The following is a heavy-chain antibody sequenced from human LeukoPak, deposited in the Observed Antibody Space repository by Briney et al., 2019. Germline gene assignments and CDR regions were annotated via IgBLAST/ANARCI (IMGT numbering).Heavy chain of an antibody. CDR1: GFTFSSYE. D-gene: IGHD5-12*01. J-gene: IGHJ4*02. CDR3: ARVKSGYIKPGFDY. Sequence: GGSLRLSCAASGFTFSSYEMNWVRQAPGEGLEWVSYISSSGSTIYYADSVKGRFTSSRDNAKNSLYLQMNSLRAEDTAVYYCARVKSGYIKPGFDYWGQGTLVTVSS. CDR2: ISSSGSTI. V-gene: IGHV3-48*03.